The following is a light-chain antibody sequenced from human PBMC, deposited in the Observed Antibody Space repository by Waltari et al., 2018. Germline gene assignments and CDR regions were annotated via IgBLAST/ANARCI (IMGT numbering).Light chain of an antibody. Sequence: EIVLKQSPASLSLSPGDRATLSCRASQSVGRTLAWYQQRPGQAPRLLIYDASSRATGIPDRFSGSGSGTDFSLTISILEPEDFAVYYCQKYGTRPATFGQGTKVEVK. CDR1: QSVGRT. J-gene: IGKJ1*01. CDR3: QKYGTRPAT. CDR2: DAS. V-gene: IGKV3-20*01.